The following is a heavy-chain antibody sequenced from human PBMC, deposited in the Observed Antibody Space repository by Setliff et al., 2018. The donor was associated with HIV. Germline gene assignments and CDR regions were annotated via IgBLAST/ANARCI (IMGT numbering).Heavy chain of an antibody. CDR2: ISGYSGHT. CDR3: VRGYRSAWNSWFDA. Sequence: ASVKVSCKASGYTFSDYDVAWVRQAPGQGLEWMGWISGYSGHTSYAQKIQGRVTMTTDTSTSTAYMELSSLRADDTAVYYCVRGYRSAWNSWFDAWGQGTQVTVSS. V-gene: IGHV1-18*01. J-gene: IGHJ5*02. CDR1: GYTFSDYD. D-gene: IGHD6-19*01.